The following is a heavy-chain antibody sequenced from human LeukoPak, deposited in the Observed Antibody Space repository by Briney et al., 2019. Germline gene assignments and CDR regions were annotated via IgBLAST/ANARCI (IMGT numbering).Heavy chain of an antibody. J-gene: IGHJ4*02. D-gene: IGHD3-10*01. V-gene: IGHV1-2*02. Sequence: ASVKVSCKASGYTFTGYYMHWVRQAPGQGLEWMGWINPNSGGTNYAQKLQGRVTMTTDTSTSTAYMELRSLRSDDTAVYYCARLVWYGELPDHFDYWGQGTLVTVSS. CDR3: ARLVWYGELPDHFDY. CDR1: GYTFTGYY. CDR2: INPNSGGT.